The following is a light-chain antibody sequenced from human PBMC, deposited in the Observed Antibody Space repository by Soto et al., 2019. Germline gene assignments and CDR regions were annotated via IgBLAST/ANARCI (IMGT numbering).Light chain of an antibody. CDR3: QQYNGSPYT. CDR2: GAS. V-gene: IGKV3-20*01. CDR1: QSVGSIY. Sequence: EIVLTQSPGTLSLSPGEGATLSCRASQSVGSIYLAWYQQKPGQAPRLLIYGASRRATGIPDRFSGSGSGTEFTLTISRLEPEDFAVYYCQQYNGSPYTFGRGTKVEI. J-gene: IGKJ2*01.